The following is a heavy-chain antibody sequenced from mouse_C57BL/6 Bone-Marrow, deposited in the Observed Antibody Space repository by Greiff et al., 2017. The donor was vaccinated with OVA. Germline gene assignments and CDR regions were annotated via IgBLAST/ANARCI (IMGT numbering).Heavy chain of an antibody. Sequence: EVKLVESGAELVRPGASVKLSCTASGFNIKDDYMHWVKQRPEQGLEWIGWIDPENGDTEYASKFQGKATITADTSSNTAYLQLSSLTSEDTAVYYWTTKDYDGDWYFEVWGTGTTVTVSS. V-gene: IGHV14-4*01. CDR2: IDPENGDT. CDR3: TTKDYDGDWYFEV. J-gene: IGHJ1*03. D-gene: IGHD2-4*01. CDR1: GFNIKDDY.